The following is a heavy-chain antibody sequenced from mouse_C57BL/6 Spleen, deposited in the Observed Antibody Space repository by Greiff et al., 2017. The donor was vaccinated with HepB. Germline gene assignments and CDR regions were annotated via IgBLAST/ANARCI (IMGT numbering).Heavy chain of an antibody. CDR3: ARASYYSNYFDY. J-gene: IGHJ2*01. V-gene: IGHV5-4*01. Sequence: EVQGVESGGGLVKPGGSLKLSCAASGFTFSSYAMSWVRQTPEKRLEWVATISDGGSYTYYPDNVKGRFTISRDNAKNNLYLQMSHLKSEDTAMYYCARASYYSNYFDYWGQGTTLTVSS. CDR2: ISDGGSYT. CDR1: GFTFSSYA. D-gene: IGHD2-5*01.